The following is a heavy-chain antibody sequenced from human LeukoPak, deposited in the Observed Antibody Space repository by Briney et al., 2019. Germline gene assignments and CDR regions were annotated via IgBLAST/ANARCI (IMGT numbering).Heavy chain of an antibody. CDR3: ARVAIWGGYRYFGY. CDR1: GLTFNSYW. J-gene: IGHJ4*02. V-gene: IGHV3-7*01. D-gene: IGHD3-16*02. Sequence: GGSLRLSCAASGLTFNSYWMTWVRQAPGKGLEWVANIKGDGSEKYYVDSVKGRFTISRDNAKNSLYLQMNSLRAEDTAVYYCARVAIWGGYRYFGYWGQGTLVTVSS. CDR2: IKGDGSEK.